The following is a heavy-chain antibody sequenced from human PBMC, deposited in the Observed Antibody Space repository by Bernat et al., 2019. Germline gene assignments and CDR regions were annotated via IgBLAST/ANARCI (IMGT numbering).Heavy chain of an antibody. V-gene: IGHV3-11*05. Sequence: QVQLVESGGGLVKPGGSLRLSCAASGFTFSDYYMSWIRQAPGKGLDWVSYISSSSSSTNYADSVKGRFTISRDNAKNSLYLQMNSLRAEDTAVYYCAGGTSTSAPYMDVWGKGTTVTVSS. CDR1: GFTFSDYY. CDR3: AGGTSTSAPYMDV. CDR2: ISSSSSST. J-gene: IGHJ6*03.